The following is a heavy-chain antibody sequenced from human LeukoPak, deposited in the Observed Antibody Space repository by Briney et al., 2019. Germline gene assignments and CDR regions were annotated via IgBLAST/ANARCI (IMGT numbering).Heavy chain of an antibody. V-gene: IGHV4-59*01. D-gene: IGHD1-26*01. CDR2: IYYSGGT. CDR1: GGSISSYY. Sequence: SETLSLTCTVSGGSISSYYWSWIRQPPGKGLEWIGYIYYSGGTNYNPSLKGRVTKSVDMSKNQFSLKLSSVTAADTAVYFCARSCSGTYYYFDYWGQGILVTVSS. CDR3: ARSCSGTYYYFDY. J-gene: IGHJ4*02.